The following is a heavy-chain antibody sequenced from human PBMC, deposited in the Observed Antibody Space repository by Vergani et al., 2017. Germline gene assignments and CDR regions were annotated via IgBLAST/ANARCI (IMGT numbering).Heavy chain of an antibody. D-gene: IGHD2-8*02. J-gene: IGHJ5*02. Sequence: EVQLVESGGGLVQPGRSLRLSCAASGFTFDDYAMHWVRQAPGKGLEWVSGISWNSGSIGYADSVKGGFTISRANAKTSLYLQMNSLRAEDTALYYCAKAVYGWGNGWFDPWGQGTLVTVSS. CDR3: AKAVYGWGNGWFDP. CDR2: ISWNSGSI. V-gene: IGHV3-9*01. CDR1: GFTFDDYA.